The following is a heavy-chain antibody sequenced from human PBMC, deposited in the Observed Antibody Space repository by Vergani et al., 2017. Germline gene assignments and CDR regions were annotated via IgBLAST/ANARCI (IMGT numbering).Heavy chain of an antibody. V-gene: IGHV3-23*01. CDR3: AKYLRDSTDGLPDS. CDR1: GFTFSGYA. D-gene: IGHD2-21*02. Sequence: EVQLLESGGNLIQPGGSLRLSCGASGFTFSGYAMTWVRLAPGKGLQWVSAISGSGGNTFYTDSVKGRFTISRDNSKDILYLQMDSLRSEDTALYYCAKYLRDSTDGLPDSWGPGTLVIVSS. CDR2: ISGSGGNT. J-gene: IGHJ4*02.